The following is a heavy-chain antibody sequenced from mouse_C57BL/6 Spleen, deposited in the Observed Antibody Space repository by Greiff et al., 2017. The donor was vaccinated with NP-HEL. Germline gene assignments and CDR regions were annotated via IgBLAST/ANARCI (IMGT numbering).Heavy chain of an antibody. D-gene: IGHD3-2*02. J-gene: IGHJ3*01. Sequence: QVQLKQPGAELVKPGASVKLSCKASGYTFTSYWMQWVKQRPGQGLEWIGEIDPSDSYTNYNQKFKGKATLTVDTSSSTAYMQLSSLTSEDSAVYYCARSAAQASFAYWGQGTLVTVSA. CDR3: ARSAAQASFAY. CDR1: GYTFTSYW. CDR2: IDPSDSYT. V-gene: IGHV1-50*01.